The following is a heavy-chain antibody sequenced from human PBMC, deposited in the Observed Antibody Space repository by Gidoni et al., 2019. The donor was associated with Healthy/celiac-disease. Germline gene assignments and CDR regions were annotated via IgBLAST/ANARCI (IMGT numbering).Heavy chain of an antibody. V-gene: IGHV1-18*01. D-gene: IGHD2-15*01. CDR2: ISAYNGNT. CDR1: GSTFTSYG. J-gene: IGHJ4*02. CDR3: AREYCSGGSCYFDY. Sequence: QVQLVPSGAEVQKPGASVKVSCTASGSTFTSYGISWVRQAPGQGLEWMGWISAYNGNTNYAQKLQGRVTMTTDTSTSTAYMELRSLRSDDTAVYYCAREYCSGGSCYFDYWGQGTLVTVSS.